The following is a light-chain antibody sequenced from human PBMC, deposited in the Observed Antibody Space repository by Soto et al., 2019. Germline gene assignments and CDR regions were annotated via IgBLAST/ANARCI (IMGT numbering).Light chain of an antibody. J-gene: IGKJ4*01. CDR1: QSVSRH. V-gene: IGKV3-11*01. Sequence: EIVLAQSPATLSLSPGERATLSCRASQSVSRHLAWYQQKPGQAPRLLIYDASNRATGIPARFSGSGSGTDFTLTISSLEPEDFAVYYCQQRNNWPPVTFGGGTKVDIK. CDR2: DAS. CDR3: QQRNNWPPVT.